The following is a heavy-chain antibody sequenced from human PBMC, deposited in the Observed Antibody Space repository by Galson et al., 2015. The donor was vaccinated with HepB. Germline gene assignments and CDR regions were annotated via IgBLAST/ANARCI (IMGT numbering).Heavy chain of an antibody. J-gene: IGHJ6*03. D-gene: IGHD3-3*01. CDR2: INPNSGST. CDR1: GYTFTGYY. Sequence: SVKVSCKASGYTFTGYYMTWVRQAPGQGLEWMGWINPNSGSTNYAQKFQGRVTMTRDTAISTAYMGLSSLRSDDTAVYYCASNEHGFWSGLDGPPYYYHYMDILCKVTTGTVSS. V-gene: IGHV1-2*02. CDR3: ASNEHGFWSGLDGPPYYYHYMDI.